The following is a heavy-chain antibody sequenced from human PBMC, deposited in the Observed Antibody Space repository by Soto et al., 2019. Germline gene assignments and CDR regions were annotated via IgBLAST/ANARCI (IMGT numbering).Heavy chain of an antibody. Sequence: EVQLVESGGGLVQPGESLRLSCAASGFTFSAFWMTWLRQAPGKGLEWVANIKRDGTVTHYGASVEGRCTLSRDNAQNSLFLQLNSLRPEDTAMSYCARDLSPPGEFFYDALDVWGQGTVVTVSS. D-gene: IGHD2-21*01. CDR3: ARDLSPPGEFFYDALDV. CDR1: GFTFSAFW. CDR2: IKRDGTVT. V-gene: IGHV3-7*04. J-gene: IGHJ3*01.